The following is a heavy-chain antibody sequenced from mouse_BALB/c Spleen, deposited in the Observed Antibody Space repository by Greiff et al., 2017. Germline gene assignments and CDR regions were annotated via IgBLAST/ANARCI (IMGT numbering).Heavy chain of an antibody. CDR1: GFTFSDYY. CDR3: ARVSYYYGSSRYAMDY. J-gene: IGHJ4*01. D-gene: IGHD1-1*01. Sequence: DVKLVESGGGLVKPGGSLKLSCAASGFTFSDYYMYWVRQTPEKRLEWVATISDGGSYTYYPDSVKGRFTISRDNAKNNLYLQMSSLKSEDTAMYYCARVSYYYGSSRYAMDYWGQGTSVTVSS. CDR2: ISDGGSYT. V-gene: IGHV5-4*02.